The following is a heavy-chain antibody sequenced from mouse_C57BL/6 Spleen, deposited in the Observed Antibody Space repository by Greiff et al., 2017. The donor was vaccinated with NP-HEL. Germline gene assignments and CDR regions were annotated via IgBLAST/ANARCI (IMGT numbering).Heavy chain of an antibody. CDR2: ISDGGSYT. CDR1: GFTFSSYA. Sequence: DVKLVESGGGLVKPGGSLKLSCAASGFTFSSYAMSWVRQTPEKRLEWVATISDGGSYTYYPDNVKGRFTISRDNAKNNLYLQMSHLKSEDTAMYYCARDWEDWGQGTLVTVSA. J-gene: IGHJ3*01. CDR3: ARDWED. D-gene: IGHD4-1*01. V-gene: IGHV5-4*01.